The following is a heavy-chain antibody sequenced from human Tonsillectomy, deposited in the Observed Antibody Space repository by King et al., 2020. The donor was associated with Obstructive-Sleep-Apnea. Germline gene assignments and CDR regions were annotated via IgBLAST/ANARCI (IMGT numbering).Heavy chain of an antibody. V-gene: IGHV3-73*01. J-gene: IGHJ4*02. CDR1: GFTFSGSA. Sequence: VQLVESGGGLVQPGGSLKLSCAASGFTFSGSAMHWVRQASGKGLEWVGRIRSKANSYATAYAASVKGRFTISRDDSKNTAYLQMNSLKTEDTAGYYCTRSIVGATNYWGQGTLVTVSS. CDR3: TRSIVGATNY. D-gene: IGHD1-26*01. CDR2: IRSKANSYAT.